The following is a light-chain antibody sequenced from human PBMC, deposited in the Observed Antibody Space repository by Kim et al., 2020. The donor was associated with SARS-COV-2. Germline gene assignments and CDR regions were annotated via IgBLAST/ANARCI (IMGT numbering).Light chain of an antibody. CDR2: DAS. CDR1: QSIIRW. CDR3: QQYSTFSYN. J-gene: IGKJ2*01. V-gene: IGKV1-5*01. Sequence: SASVGDRVTITCRASQSIIRWLAWYQQKPGKAPKLLICDASSLESGVPSRFSGSGSGTEFTLTISSLQPDDFATYYCQQYSTFSYNIGQGTKLEI.